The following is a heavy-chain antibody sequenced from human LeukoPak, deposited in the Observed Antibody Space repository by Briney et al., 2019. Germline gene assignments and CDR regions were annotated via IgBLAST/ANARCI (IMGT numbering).Heavy chain of an antibody. V-gene: IGHV4-39*07. CDR1: GFTFSSYN. Sequence: PGGSLRLSCAASGFTFSSYNMNWVRQAPGKGLEWIGSIYYSGSTYYNPSLKSRVTISVDTSKNQFSLKLSSVTAADTAVYYCARGRRYSYRFDYWGQGTLVTVSS. CDR3: ARGRRYSYRFDY. J-gene: IGHJ4*02. D-gene: IGHD5-18*01. CDR2: IYYSGST.